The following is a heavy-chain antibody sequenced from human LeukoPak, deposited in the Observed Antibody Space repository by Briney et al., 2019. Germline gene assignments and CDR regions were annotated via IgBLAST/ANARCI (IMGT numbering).Heavy chain of an antibody. CDR2: ITSSSSFI. CDR3: ARAYMDV. CDR1: GFTFSSYG. J-gene: IGHJ6*03. Sequence: GGSLRLSCAASGFTFSSYGMHWVRQAPGKGLEWVSSITSSSSFIYYADSVRGRFTISRDNAKNSLYLQMNSLRAEDTAVYYCARAYMDVWGTGTTVTVSS. V-gene: IGHV3-21*03.